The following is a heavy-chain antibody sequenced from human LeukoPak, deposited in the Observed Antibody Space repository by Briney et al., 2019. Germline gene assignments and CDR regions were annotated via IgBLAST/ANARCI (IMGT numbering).Heavy chain of an antibody. Sequence: SQTLSLTCTVSGGSITSGDYCWSWIRQPPGKGLEWIGFIYYTRNAYYNPSLKSRGNISLDTSKNQFSLKLSSVTAADTAVYYCARGSGGDYYDSSGYYDYWGQGALVTVSS. CDR3: ARGSGGDYYDSSGYYDY. J-gene: IGHJ4*02. V-gene: IGHV4-30-4*07. CDR2: IYYTRNA. CDR1: GGSITSGDYC. D-gene: IGHD3-22*01.